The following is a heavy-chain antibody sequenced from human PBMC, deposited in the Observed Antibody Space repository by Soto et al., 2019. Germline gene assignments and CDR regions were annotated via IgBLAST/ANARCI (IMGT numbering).Heavy chain of an antibody. CDR2: ISYDGSNK. Sequence: LRLSCAASGFTFSSYAMHWVRQAPGKGLEWVAVISYDGSNKYYADSVKGRFTISRDNSKNTLYLQMNSLRAEDTAVYYCARELYIAARPGNWFDPWGQGTLVTVSS. J-gene: IGHJ5*02. D-gene: IGHD6-6*01. CDR1: GFTFSSYA. V-gene: IGHV3-30-3*01. CDR3: ARELYIAARPGNWFDP.